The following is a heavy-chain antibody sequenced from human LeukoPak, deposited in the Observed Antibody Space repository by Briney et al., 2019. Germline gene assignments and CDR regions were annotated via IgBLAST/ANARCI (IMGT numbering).Heavy chain of an antibody. V-gene: IGHV4-34*01. D-gene: IGHD3-22*01. CDR2: INHSGST. CDR1: GGSFSGYY. J-gene: IGHJ4*02. CDR3: ARGAQTYYDKAPVDY. Sequence: PSETLSLTCAVYGGSFSGYYWSWIRQPPGKGLEWIGEINHSGSTNYNPSLKSPVTISVDTSKSQFSLKLNSMTAADTAVYYCARGAQTYYDKAPVDYWGQGTLVTVSS.